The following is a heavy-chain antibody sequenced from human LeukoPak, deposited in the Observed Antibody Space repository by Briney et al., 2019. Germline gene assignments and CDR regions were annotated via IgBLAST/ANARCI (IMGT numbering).Heavy chain of an antibody. Sequence: ASVKVSCKASGYTFTGYYMHWVRQAPGQGLEWMGWINPNSGGTNCAQKFQGRVTMTRDTSISTAYMELSRLRSDDTAVYYCARVHSSSWYSVGYWGQGTLVTVSS. CDR3: ARVHSSSWYSVGY. J-gene: IGHJ4*02. V-gene: IGHV1-2*02. CDR1: GYTFTGYY. D-gene: IGHD6-13*01. CDR2: INPNSGGT.